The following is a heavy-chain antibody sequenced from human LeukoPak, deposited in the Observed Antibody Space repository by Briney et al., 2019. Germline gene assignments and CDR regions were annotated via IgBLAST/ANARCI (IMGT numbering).Heavy chain of an antibody. D-gene: IGHD4-23*01. J-gene: IGHJ4*02. CDR2: IYTTGST. Sequence: SQTLSLTCTVPGDSISSGSYFWSWIRQPAGKGLEWIGRIYTTGSTNYNPSLKSRVTISVDTSKNQFSLKLSSVTAADTAVYYCAREATVAPLFDYWGQGTLVTVSS. CDR1: GDSISSGSYF. V-gene: IGHV4-61*02. CDR3: AREATVAPLFDY.